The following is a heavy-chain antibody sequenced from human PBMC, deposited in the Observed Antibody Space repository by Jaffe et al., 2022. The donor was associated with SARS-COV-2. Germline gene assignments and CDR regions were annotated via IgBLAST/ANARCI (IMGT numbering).Heavy chain of an antibody. Sequence: QVQLVESGGGVVQPGRSLRLSCAASGFTFSSYGMHWVRQAPGKGLEWVAVISYDGSNKYYADSVKGRFTISRDNSKNTLYLQMNSLRAEDTAVYYCAKLVLGYSYSWGQGTLVTVSS. CDR1: GFTFSSYG. CDR2: ISYDGSNK. D-gene: IGHD5-18*01. V-gene: IGHV3-30*18. CDR3: AKLVLGYSYS. J-gene: IGHJ5*02.